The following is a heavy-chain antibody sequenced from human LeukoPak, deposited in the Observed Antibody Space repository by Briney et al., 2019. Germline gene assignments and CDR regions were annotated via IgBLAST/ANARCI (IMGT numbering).Heavy chain of an antibody. CDR3: AREYDSRARFDS. CDR1: GDTFISHT. CDR2: IGYSGSPI. D-gene: IGHD4-11*01. Sequence: GGSLRLSCAGSGDTFISHTMIWVRQAPGKGLEWISYIGYSGSPIYYADSVKGRFGISRDDANTSLYLHMNSLRAEDTAFYYCAREYDSRARFDSWGQGILVTVSS. J-gene: IGHJ4*02. V-gene: IGHV3-48*01.